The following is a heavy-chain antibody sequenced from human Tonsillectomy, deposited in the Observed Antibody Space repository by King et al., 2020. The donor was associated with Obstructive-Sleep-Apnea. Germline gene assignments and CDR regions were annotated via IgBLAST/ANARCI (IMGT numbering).Heavy chain of an antibody. J-gene: IGHJ2*01. CDR2: INAGNGNT. V-gene: IGHV1-3*01. Sequence: QEQLVQSGAEVKKPGASVKVSCKASGYAFTNYAMHWVRQAPGQRLEWMGWINAGNGNTKYSQKFQGRVTITRDTSASTAYMELSSLRSEDTAVYYCARDEAPQQLVRGRYWYFDLWGRGTLVTVSS. D-gene: IGHD6-13*01. CDR3: ARDEAPQQLVRGRYWYFDL. CDR1: GYAFTNYA.